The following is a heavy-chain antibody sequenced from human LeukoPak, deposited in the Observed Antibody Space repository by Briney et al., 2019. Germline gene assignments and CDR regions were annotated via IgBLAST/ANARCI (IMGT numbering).Heavy chain of an antibody. D-gene: IGHD3-22*01. J-gene: IGHJ4*02. CDR2: ISGSSSTI. CDR1: GFTFSCYS. V-gene: IGHV3-48*01. CDR3: ARGSTYYDSSGQVPFDY. Sequence: GGSLRLSCAASGFTFSCYSMNWVRQAPGKGLEWGSYISGSSSTIYYADSVKGRFTISRDNGKNTLYLQMNSLRAEDTAVYYCARGSTYYDSSGQVPFDYWGQGTLVTVSS.